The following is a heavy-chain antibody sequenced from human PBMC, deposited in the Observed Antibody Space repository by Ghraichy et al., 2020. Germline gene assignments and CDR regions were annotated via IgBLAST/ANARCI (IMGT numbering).Heavy chain of an antibody. D-gene: IGHD3-9*01. CDR2: IYYSGST. J-gene: IGHJ3*02. CDR3: ARAHYDILTGWAFDI. V-gene: IGHV4-39*01. CDR1: GGSISSSSYY. Sequence: SQTLSLTCTVSGGSISSSSYYWGWIRQPPGKGLEWIGSIYYSGSTYYNPSLKSRVTISVDTSKNQFSLKLSSVTAADTAVYYCARAHYDILTGWAFDIWGQGTMVTVSS.